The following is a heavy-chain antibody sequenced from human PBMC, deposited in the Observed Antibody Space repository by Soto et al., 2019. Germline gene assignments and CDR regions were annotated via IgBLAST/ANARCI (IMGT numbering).Heavy chain of an antibody. CDR2: INAGNGNT. CDR3: ARGSGRDDFWSGYYYHY. J-gene: IGHJ4*02. Sequence: QVQLVQSGAEVKKPGASVKVSCKASGYTFTSYAMHWVRQAPGQRLEWMGWINAGNGNTKYSQKFQGRVNITRDTSASTAYMELSSLRSEDTAVYYCARGSGRDDFWSGYYYHYWGQGTLVTVSS. V-gene: IGHV1-3*01. CDR1: GYTFTSYA. D-gene: IGHD3-3*01.